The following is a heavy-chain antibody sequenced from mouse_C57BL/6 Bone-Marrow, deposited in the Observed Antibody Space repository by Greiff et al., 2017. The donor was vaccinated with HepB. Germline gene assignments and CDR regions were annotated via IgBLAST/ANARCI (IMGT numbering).Heavy chain of an antibody. J-gene: IGHJ3*01. CDR3: ARSETTAQATWFAY. CDR1: GYAFRSYW. CDR2: IYPGDGDT. D-gene: IGHD3-2*02. V-gene: IGHV1-80*01. Sequence: QVQLKESGAELVKPGASVKISCKASGYAFRSYWMNWVKQRPGKGLEWIGQIYPGDGDTNYNGKFKGKATLTADKSSSTAYMQLSSLTSEDSAVYFCARSETTAQATWFAYWGQGTLVTVSA.